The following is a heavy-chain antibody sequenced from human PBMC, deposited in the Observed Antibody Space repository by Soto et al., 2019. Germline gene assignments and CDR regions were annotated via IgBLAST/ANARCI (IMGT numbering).Heavy chain of an antibody. J-gene: IGHJ3*02. Sequence: QVQLVQSGAELKKPGSSVKVSCKTSGGSLYTYTITWGRQAPGQGLEWMGRVIPVLRKSDYAQKFLGRVTITADTSTNTAYMELSSLKPYDTAVYFCARMGPYDAIDMWGQGTTVTVAS. CDR1: GGSLYTYT. D-gene: IGHD3-16*01. V-gene: IGHV1-69*02. CDR2: VIPVLRKS. CDR3: ARMGPYDAIDM.